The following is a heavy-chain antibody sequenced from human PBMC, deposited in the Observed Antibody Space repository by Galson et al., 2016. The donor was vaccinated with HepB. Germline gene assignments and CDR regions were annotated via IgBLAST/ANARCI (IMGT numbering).Heavy chain of an antibody. CDR3: ARQQRAGLINF. CDR2: IFYTGTT. CDR1: GGSISSSSYY. D-gene: IGHD6-19*01. Sequence: SETLSLTCTVSGGSISSSSYYWGWIRQPPGKGLEWIGSIFYTGTTYYNPSLQSRVTISVDTSKNQFSLKLTSVTAADTALHTCARQQRAGLINFWGQGTKVTVSS. J-gene: IGHJ3*01. V-gene: IGHV4-39*01.